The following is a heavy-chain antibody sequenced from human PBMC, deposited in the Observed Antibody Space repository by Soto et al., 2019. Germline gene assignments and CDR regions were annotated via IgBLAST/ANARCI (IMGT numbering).Heavy chain of an antibody. CDR3: ARVYDFWSGYSNPFDY. V-gene: IGHV1-18*01. Sequence: GASVNVSCKASGYTFTSYGISWVRQAPGQGLEWMGWISVYNGNTNYAQKLQGGVTMTTDTSTNTAYMELRSLRSDDTAVYYCARVYDFWSGYSNPFDYWGQGTLVTVSS. J-gene: IGHJ4*02. CDR1: GYTFTSYG. CDR2: ISVYNGNT. D-gene: IGHD3-3*01.